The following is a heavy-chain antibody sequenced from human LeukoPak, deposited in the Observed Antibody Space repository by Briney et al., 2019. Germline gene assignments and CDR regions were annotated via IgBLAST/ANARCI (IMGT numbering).Heavy chain of an antibody. J-gene: IGHJ6*03. CDR1: GGSISSYY. CDR2: IYTSGST. D-gene: IGHD6-19*01. CDR3: ARDPQAVAGRRSYYYHYMDV. Sequence: PSETLSLTCTVSGGSISSYYWSWIRQPAGKGLEWIGRIYTSGSTNYNPSLKSRVTMSVDTSKNQFSLKLSSVTAADTAVYYCARDPQAVAGRRSYYYHYMDVWGKGTAVPVSS. V-gene: IGHV4-4*07.